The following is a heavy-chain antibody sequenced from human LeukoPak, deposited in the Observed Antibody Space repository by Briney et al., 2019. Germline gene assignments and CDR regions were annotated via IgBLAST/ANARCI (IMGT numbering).Heavy chain of an antibody. CDR1: GYTFTSYD. V-gene: IGHV1-8*01. J-gene: IGHJ6*02. CDR3: ATSVVRGYYDFWSGYYKYGMDV. D-gene: IGHD3-3*01. Sequence: ASAMVSCKASGYTFTSYDINWVRQATGQGLEWMGWMNPNSGNTGYAQKFQGRVTMTRNTSISTAYMELSSLRSEDTAVYYCATSVVRGYYDFWSGYYKYGMDVWGQGTTVTVSS. CDR2: MNPNSGNT.